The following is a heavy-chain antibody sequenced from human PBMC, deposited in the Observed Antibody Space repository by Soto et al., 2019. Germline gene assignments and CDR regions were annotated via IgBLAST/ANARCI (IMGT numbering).Heavy chain of an antibody. CDR3: ARELQGLYYFDY. CDR1: EYTFTSYT. J-gene: IGHJ4*02. CDR2: INGGNGNT. Sequence: VASVKVSCKASEYTFTSYTMHWVRQAPGQRLEWMGWINGGNGNTKYSQKFQGRVTITRDTSASTAYMELSSLRSDDTPVYYCARELQGLYYFDYWGQGTLVTVSS. D-gene: IGHD4-4*01. V-gene: IGHV1-3*01.